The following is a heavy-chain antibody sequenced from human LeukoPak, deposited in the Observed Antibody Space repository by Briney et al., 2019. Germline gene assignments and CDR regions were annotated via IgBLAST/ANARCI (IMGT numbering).Heavy chain of an antibody. Sequence: PGGSLRLSCAASGFTFSSYGMHWVRQAPGKGLEWVAFIRYDGSNKYYADSVRGRFTISRDNSKNTLYLQMNSLRAEDTAVYYWAKDQVGVVRGVGFEYWGQGTLVTVSS. V-gene: IGHV3-30*02. CDR2: IRYDGSNK. CDR1: GFTFSSYG. D-gene: IGHD3-10*01. CDR3: AKDQVGVVRGVGFEY. J-gene: IGHJ4*02.